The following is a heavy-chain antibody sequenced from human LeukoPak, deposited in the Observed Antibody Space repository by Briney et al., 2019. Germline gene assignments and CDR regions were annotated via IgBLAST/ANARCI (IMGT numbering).Heavy chain of an antibody. CDR2: ISGSGGST. D-gene: IGHD3-16*02. V-gene: IGHV3-23*01. CDR3: AKDLELGFGGVIPSADY. J-gene: IGHJ4*02. CDR1: GFTFSSYA. Sequence: PGGSLRLSCAASGFTFSSYAMSWVRQAPGKGLEWVSAISGSGGSTYYADSVKGRFTISRDNSKNTLYLQMNSLRAEDTAVYYCAKDLELGFGGVIPSADYWGQGTLVTVSS.